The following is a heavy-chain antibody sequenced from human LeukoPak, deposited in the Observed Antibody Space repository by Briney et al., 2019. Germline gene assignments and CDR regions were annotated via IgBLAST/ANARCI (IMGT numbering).Heavy chain of an antibody. CDR1: GGTFSSYA. V-gene: IGHV1-69*06. J-gene: IGHJ6*04. CDR3: ARGDWRYYDILTGYKACYYYGMDV. Sequence: SVKVSCKASGGTFSSYAISWVRQAPGQGLEWMGGIIPIFGTANYAQKFQGRVTITADKSTSTAYMELSSLRSEDTAVYYCARGDWRYYDILTGYKACYYYGMDVWGKGTTVTVSS. CDR2: IIPIFGTA. D-gene: IGHD3-9*01.